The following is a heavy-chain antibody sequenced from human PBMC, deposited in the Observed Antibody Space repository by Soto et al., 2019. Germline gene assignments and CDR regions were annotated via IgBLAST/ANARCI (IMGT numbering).Heavy chain of an antibody. CDR3: ASVNTIFSLVVGMDV. CDR1: GYSFTSYW. CDR2: IYPGDSDT. V-gene: IGHV5-51*01. Sequence: PGESLKISCKVSGYSFTSYWIGWVRQMPEKGLEWMGIIYPGDSDTRYSPSFQGQVTISADKSISTAYLQWSSLKASDTAVYYCASVNTIFSLVVGMDVWGQGTTVTVSS. D-gene: IGHD3-3*01. J-gene: IGHJ6*02.